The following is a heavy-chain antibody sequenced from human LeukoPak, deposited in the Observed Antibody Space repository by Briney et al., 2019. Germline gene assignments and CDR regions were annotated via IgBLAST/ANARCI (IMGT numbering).Heavy chain of an antibody. CDR2: ISSSSSYI. CDR1: GFTFSSYS. Sequence: GGSLTLSCAASGFTFSSYSMNWVRQSPGKGLEWVSSISSSSSYIYYADSVKERFTISRDNAKNSPYLQMNSLRAQDTAVYYCARDCGGDCYVKDAFDIWGQGTMVTVSS. CDR3: ARDCGGDCYVKDAFDI. J-gene: IGHJ3*02. D-gene: IGHD2-21*02. V-gene: IGHV3-21*01.